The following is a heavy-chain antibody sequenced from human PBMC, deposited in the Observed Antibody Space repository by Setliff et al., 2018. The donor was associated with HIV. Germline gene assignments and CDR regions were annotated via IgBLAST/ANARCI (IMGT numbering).Heavy chain of an antibody. CDR3: AIRREVVVATTRRGLDI. J-gene: IGHJ3*02. D-gene: IGHD2-15*01. Sequence: ASVKVSCKASGYTFTTYDINWVRRAAGQGLEWMGWMNPNSGNTGYAQRFQGRLTMTRNTSISTAYMELNSLMSEDTAVYFCAIRREVVVATTRRGLDIWGQGTMVTVSS. CDR1: GYTFTTYD. V-gene: IGHV1-8*02. CDR2: MNPNSGNT.